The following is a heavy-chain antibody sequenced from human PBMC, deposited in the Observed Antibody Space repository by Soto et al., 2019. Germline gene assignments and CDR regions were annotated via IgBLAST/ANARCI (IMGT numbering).Heavy chain of an antibody. V-gene: IGHV3-30-3*01. CDR3: ARVRIQNFDGLLWNDFAN. CDR2: ISYDGSNK. J-gene: IGHJ3*02. CDR1: GFTFSSYA. D-gene: IGHD3-9*01. Sequence: QVQLVESGGGVVQPGRSLRLSCAASGFTFSSYAMHWVRQAPGKGLEWVAVISYDGSNKYYADSVKGRFTISRDNSKNTLDLQINTRRAEDAAVYYRARVRIQNFDGLLWNDFANWGKGTMVTVSS.